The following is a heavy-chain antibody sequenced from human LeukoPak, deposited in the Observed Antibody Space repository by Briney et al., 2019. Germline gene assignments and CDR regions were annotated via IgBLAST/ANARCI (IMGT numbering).Heavy chain of an antibody. D-gene: IGHD3-22*01. J-gene: IGHJ4*02. V-gene: IGHV1-18*01. CDR1: GGTFSSYA. CDR2: ISAYNGNT. CDR3: ARDTTGAWYDSSGYYYVTQGTGFDY. Sequence: ASVKVSCKASGGTFSSYAISWVRQAPGQGLEWMGWISAYNGNTNYAQKLQGRVTMTTDTSTSTAYMELRSLRSDDTAVYYCARDTTGAWYDSSGYYYVTQGTGFDYWGQGTLVTVSS.